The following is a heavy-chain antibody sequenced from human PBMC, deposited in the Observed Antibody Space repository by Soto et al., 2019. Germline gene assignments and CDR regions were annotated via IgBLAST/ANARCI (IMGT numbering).Heavy chain of an antibody. CDR1: GFTFSSYG. Sequence: GGSLRLSCAASGFTFSSYGMHWVRQAPGKGLEWVAVISYDGSNKDYADSVKGRFTISRDNSKNTLYLQMNSLRAEDTAVYYCAKERRQTILGVVNYYYYMDVWGKGTTVTVSS. V-gene: IGHV3-30*18. D-gene: IGHD3-3*01. CDR3: AKERRQTILGVVNYYYYMDV. J-gene: IGHJ6*03. CDR2: ISYDGSNK.